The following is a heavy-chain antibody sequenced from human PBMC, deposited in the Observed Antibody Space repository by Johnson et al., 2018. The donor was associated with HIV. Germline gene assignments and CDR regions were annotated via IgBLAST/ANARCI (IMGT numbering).Heavy chain of an antibody. CDR3: TTDRNLLLPGRGAFDI. CDR2: IKSKTDGGTT. Sequence: EVQLVESGGGLVKPGGSLRLSCAASGFTFSNAWMSWVRQAPGKGLEWVGRIKSKTDGGTTDYAAPVKGRFTISRDDSKNTLYLQMNSLKTEDTAVYYCTTDRNLLLPGRGAFDIWGQGTMVTVSS. V-gene: IGHV3-15*01. CDR1: GFTFSNAW. D-gene: IGHD2-15*01. J-gene: IGHJ3*02.